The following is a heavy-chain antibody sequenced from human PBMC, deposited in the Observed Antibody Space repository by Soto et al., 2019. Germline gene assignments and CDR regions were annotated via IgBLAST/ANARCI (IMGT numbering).Heavy chain of an antibody. CDR1: GYTFTSYG. D-gene: IGHD2-8*01. V-gene: IGHV1-18*01. Sequence: AAVKVSCKASGYTFTSYGISWVRQAPGQGLEWMGWISAYNGNTNYAQKLQGRVTMTTDTSTSTAYMELRSLRSDDTAVYYCARGNGVLESSWFDPWGQGTLVTVSS. CDR2: ISAYNGNT. CDR3: ARGNGVLESSWFDP. J-gene: IGHJ5*02.